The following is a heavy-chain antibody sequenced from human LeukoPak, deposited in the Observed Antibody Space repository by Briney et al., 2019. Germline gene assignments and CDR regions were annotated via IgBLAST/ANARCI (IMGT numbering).Heavy chain of an antibody. CDR1: GYSISSGYY. J-gene: IGHJ3*02. V-gene: IGHV4-38-2*02. D-gene: IGHD4-17*01. CDR3: ARGGLRDAFDI. Sequence: SETLSLTCTVSGYSISSGYYWGWIRQPPGKGLEWIGSIYHSGSTYYNPSLKSRVTISVDRSKNQFSLKLSSVTAADTAVYYCARGGLRDAFDIWGQGTMVTVSS. CDR2: IYHSGST.